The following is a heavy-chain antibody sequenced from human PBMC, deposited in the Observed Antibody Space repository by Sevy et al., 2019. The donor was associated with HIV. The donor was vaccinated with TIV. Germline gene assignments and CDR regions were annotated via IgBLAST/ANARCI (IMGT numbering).Heavy chain of an antibody. CDR3: ARDLPPSATTVAHFDY. D-gene: IGHD4-17*01. V-gene: IGHV3-48*03. CDR2: ISNSGTNI. J-gene: IGHJ4*02. CDR1: GFRFSSYE. Sequence: GGSLRLSCAASGFRFSSYEMNWVRQAPGKGLEWIVSISNSGTNIYYSDSVRGRFTISRDTAKNSLYLQMNSLRAEDTAVYYCARDLPPSATTVAHFDYWGQGTLVTVSS.